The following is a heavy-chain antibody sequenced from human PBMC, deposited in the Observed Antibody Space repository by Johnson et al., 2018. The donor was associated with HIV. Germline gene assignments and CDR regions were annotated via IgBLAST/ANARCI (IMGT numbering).Heavy chain of an antibody. CDR1: GFTFRNYD. D-gene: IGHD6-6*01. CDR3: AREYSSLSQGAFDI. J-gene: IGHJ3*02. V-gene: IGHV3-13*01. CDR2: IDTAGNT. Sequence: EVQLVESGGGVVQPGRSLRLSCAASGFTFRNYDMHWVRQATGKRLEWVSGIDTAGNTYYLGSVKGRFTISRENAKNSLYLQLNSLRAGDTAVYYCAREYSSLSQGAFDIWGQGTMVTVSS.